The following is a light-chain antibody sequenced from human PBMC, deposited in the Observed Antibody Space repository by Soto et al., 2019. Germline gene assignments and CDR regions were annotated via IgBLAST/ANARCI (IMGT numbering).Light chain of an antibody. V-gene: IGKV3D-15*01. CDR1: QSIIGA. J-gene: IGKJ1*01. CDR3: QQYGSSSWT. Sequence: IVTAHSPATLSVSPVERATRSCRASQSIIGALAWYQQKNGQAPRLLIYAASSRETGIPDRFSGSGYGTEFNLTISRLETEDFVAYYCQQYGSSSWTFGQGTKVDIK. CDR2: AAS.